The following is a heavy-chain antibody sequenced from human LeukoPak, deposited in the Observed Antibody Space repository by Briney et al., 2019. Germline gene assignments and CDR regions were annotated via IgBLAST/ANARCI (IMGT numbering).Heavy chain of an antibody. CDR1: GGSISSGY. CDR3: ARGSSRFDC. J-gene: IGHJ4*02. D-gene: IGHD6-13*01. CDR2: ISYRDST. Sequence: PSETLSLTCTVSGGSISSGYWSWIRQPPGKGLEWIGYISYRDSTRYSPSLKSRVTMSIDTSMNQFSLKVTSVTAADTAVYYCARGSSRFDCWGQGTLVTVSS. V-gene: IGHV4-59*01.